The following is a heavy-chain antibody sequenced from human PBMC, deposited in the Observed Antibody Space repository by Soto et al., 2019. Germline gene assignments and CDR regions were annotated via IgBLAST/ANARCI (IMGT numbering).Heavy chain of an antibody. D-gene: IGHD4-17*01. J-gene: IGHJ6*02. Sequence: QVTLKESGPALVKPTETLTLTCTVSGFSLTTGKLGVSWIRQPPGKALEWLAHIFSDNERSYSTSLQGRLTISKDTSGSQVVLSMTNVDPVDTATYYCAQMNVDSYHFSDAMDVWGQGTPVTVSS. CDR1: GFSLTTGKLG. V-gene: IGHV2-26*01. CDR2: IFSDNER. CDR3: AQMNVDSYHFSDAMDV.